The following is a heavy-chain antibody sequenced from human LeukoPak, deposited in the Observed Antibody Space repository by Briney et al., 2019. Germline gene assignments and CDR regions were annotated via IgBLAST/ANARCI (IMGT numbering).Heavy chain of an antibody. D-gene: IGHD1-14*01. CDR1: AFTFSSYA. CDR3: AKPDGMDV. CDR2: ISYDASNK. V-gene: IGHV3-30-3*02. Sequence: GGSLRLSCAASAFTFSSYAMHWVRQAPGKGLEWVAVISYDASNKYYADSVKGRFTISRDNSKNTLYLQMNSLRAEDTAVYYCAKPDGMDVWGQGTTVAVSS. J-gene: IGHJ6*02.